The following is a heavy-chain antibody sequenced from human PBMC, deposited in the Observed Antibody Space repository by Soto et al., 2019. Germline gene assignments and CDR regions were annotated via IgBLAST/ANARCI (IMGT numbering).Heavy chain of an antibody. D-gene: IGHD2-8*01. CDR1: GFTFSSYG. J-gene: IGHJ6*02. CDR2: ISYDGSNK. V-gene: IGHV3-30*18. Sequence: QVQLVESGGGVVQPGRSLRLSCAASGFTFSSYGMHWVRQAPGKGLEWVAVISYDGSNKYYADSVKGRFTISRDNSKNTLYLQMNSLRAEDTAVYYCAKANFRMLPPRSYYGMDVWGQGTTVTVS. CDR3: AKANFRMLPPRSYYGMDV.